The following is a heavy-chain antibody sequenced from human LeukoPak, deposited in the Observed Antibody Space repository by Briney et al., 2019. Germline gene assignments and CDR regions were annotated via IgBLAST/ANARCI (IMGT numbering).Heavy chain of an antibody. J-gene: IGHJ4*02. D-gene: IGHD3-22*01. Sequence: ASVKVSCKASGGTFSSYAISWVRQAPGQGLEWMGGIIPIFGTANYAQKFQGRVTITADESTSTAYMELSSLRSEDTAVYYCARHTTYYYDSSGPTIDYWGQGTLVTVSS. CDR2: IIPIFGTA. V-gene: IGHV1-69*13. CDR1: GGTFSSYA. CDR3: ARHTTYYYDSSGPTIDY.